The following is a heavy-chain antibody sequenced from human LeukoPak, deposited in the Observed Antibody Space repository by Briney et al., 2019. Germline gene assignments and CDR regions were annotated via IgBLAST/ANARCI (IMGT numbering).Heavy chain of an antibody. CDR2: ISYDGSNK. V-gene: IGHV3-30*04. CDR3: ARASEDSRGHYQGFDS. CDR1: GFTFSSYA. D-gene: IGHD3-22*01. J-gene: IGHJ4*02. Sequence: GGSLRLSCAASGFTFSSYAMHWVRQAPGKGLEWVALISYDGSNKYYADSVKARFIISRDNSKNTVYLQMNSLRAEDTAVYYCARASEDSRGHYQGFDSWGQGTLVTVSS.